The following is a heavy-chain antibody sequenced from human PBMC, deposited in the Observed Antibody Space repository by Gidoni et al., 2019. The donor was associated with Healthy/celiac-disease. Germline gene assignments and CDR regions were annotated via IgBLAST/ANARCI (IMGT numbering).Heavy chain of an antibody. Sequence: EVQLVQSGAEVKKPGESLKISCQGSGYSCTSYWIGWVRQMPGKGLEWMGIIYPGYSDTRYSPSFQGQVTISADKSISTAYLQWSSLKASDTAMYYCARPKYSSGHRGAFDIWGQGTMVTVSS. CDR3: ARPKYSSGHRGAFDI. CDR2: IYPGYSDT. D-gene: IGHD6-19*01. CDR1: GYSCTSYW. J-gene: IGHJ3*02. V-gene: IGHV5-51*03.